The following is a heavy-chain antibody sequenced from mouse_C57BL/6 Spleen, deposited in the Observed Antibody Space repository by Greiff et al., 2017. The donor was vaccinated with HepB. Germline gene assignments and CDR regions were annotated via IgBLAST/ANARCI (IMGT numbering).Heavy chain of an antibody. Sequence: QVQLQQSDAELVKPGASVKISCKVSGYTFTDHTIHWMKQRPEQGLEWIGYIYPRDGSTKYNEKFKGKATLTADKSSSTAYMQLSSLTSEDSAVYFCASPQPDSSGYLDYWGQGTTLTVSS. D-gene: IGHD3-2*02. J-gene: IGHJ2*01. CDR3: ASPQPDSSGYLDY. CDR1: GYTFTDHT. V-gene: IGHV1-78*01. CDR2: IYPRDGST.